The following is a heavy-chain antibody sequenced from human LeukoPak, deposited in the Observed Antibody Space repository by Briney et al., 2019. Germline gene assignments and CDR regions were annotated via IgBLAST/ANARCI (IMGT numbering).Heavy chain of an antibody. J-gene: IGHJ4*02. D-gene: IGHD2-2*01. CDR2: IYYSGST. V-gene: IGHV4-59*12. CDR3: ARGYCSSTSCYFYFDY. CDR1: GGSFSGYY. Sequence: SETLSLTCAVYGGSFSGYYWSWIRQPPGKGLEWIGYIYYSGSTNYNPSLKSRVTMSVDTSKNQFSLKLSSVTAADTAVYYCARGYCSSTSCYFYFDYWGQGTLVTVSS.